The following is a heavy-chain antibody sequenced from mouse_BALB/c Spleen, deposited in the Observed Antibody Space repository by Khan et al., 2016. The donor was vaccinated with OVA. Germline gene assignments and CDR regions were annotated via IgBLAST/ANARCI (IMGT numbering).Heavy chain of an antibody. V-gene: IGHV1-20*02. CDR2: INPHIGET. CDR3: AGMYRSDFDD. D-gene: IGHD1-1*01. CDR1: GYSFTGYF. Sequence: VQLKQSGPELVKPGASVKISCKASGYSFTGYFMNWVMQSHGKSLEWIGRINPHIGETFYNQKFKDKATLTVDESSSTAHMELRSLASEDSAVYYCAGMYRSDFDDWGQGTTRTVSS. J-gene: IGHJ2*01.